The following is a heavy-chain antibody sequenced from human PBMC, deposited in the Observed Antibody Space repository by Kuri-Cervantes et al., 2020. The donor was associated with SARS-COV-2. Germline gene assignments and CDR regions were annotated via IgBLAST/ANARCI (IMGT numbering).Heavy chain of an antibody. J-gene: IGHJ4*02. D-gene: IGHD5-24*01. V-gene: IGHV3-23*03. Sequence: GVLKISYAASGFTFSIYAMSWVRQAPGKGLEWVSIIYSGGGTYYADSVKGRFSISRDNSRNTLNLQMNSLRAEDTAVYYCAKVEMASTGGFDYWGQGTLVTVSS. CDR2: IIYSGGGT. CDR3: AKVEMASTGGFDY. CDR1: GFTFSIYA.